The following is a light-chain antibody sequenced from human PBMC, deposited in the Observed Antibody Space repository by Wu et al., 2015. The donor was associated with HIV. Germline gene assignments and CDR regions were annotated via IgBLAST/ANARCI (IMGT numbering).Light chain of an antibody. Sequence: VVTQSPGMLSLSPGERATLSCRASQNVAHDYLAWYQQKPGQAPRLLIYGATNRATGIPDRFSGSGSGTDYTLTISRLEPEDFAVYYCQQYGSLRWTFGQGTKV. V-gene: IGKV3-20*01. CDR3: QQYGSLRWT. J-gene: IGKJ1*01. CDR2: GAT. CDR1: QNVAHDY.